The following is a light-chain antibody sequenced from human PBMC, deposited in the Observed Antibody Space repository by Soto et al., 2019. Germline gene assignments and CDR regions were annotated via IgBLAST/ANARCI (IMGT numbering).Light chain of an antibody. V-gene: IGKV1-5*03. CDR2: QAS. J-gene: IGKJ3*01. CDR3: QQYNSYSA. CDR1: QSISNW. Sequence: DIQMTQSPSTLSASVGDRVIITCRASQSISNWLAWYQQKPGKAPKLLIYQASSLESGVPSRFSGSGSGTEFTLTISSLQPDDFATYYCQQYNSYSAFGPGTKVDTK.